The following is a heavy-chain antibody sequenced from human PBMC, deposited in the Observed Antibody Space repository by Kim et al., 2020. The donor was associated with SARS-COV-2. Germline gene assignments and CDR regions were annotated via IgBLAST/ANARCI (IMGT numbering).Heavy chain of an antibody. D-gene: IGHD4-17*01. V-gene: IGHV4-31*03. Sequence: SETLSLTCTVSGGSISSGGYYWSWIRQHPGKGLEWIGYIYYSGSTYYNPSLKSRVTISVDTSKNQFSLKLSSVTAADTAVYYCARISLTTVTWLDYWGQGTLVTVSS. CDR1: GGSISSGGYY. CDR2: IYYSGST. J-gene: IGHJ4*02. CDR3: ARISLTTVTWLDY.